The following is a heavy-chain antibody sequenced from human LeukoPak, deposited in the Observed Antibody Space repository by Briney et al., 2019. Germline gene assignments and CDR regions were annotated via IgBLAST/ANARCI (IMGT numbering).Heavy chain of an antibody. Sequence: GGSLRLSCAASGFTFSTYWMSWVRQAPGKGLEWVSGISWNSGSVGNADPVKGRFTISRDNAKNSLYLQMNSLRAEDTALYYCAKDRGYRDLDSVDIWGQGTMVTVSS. CDR2: ISWNSGSV. CDR1: GFTFSTYW. V-gene: IGHV3-9*01. D-gene: IGHD5-18*01. J-gene: IGHJ3*02. CDR3: AKDRGYRDLDSVDI.